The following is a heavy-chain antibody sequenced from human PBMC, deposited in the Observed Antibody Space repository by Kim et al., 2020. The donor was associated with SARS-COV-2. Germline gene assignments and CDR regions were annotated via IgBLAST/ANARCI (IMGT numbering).Heavy chain of an antibody. CDR1: GGSISSGDYY. J-gene: IGHJ5*02. CDR2: IYYSGST. Sequence: SETLSLTCTVSGGSISSGDYYWSWIRQPPGKGLEWIGYIYYSGSTYYNPSLKSRVTISVDTSKNQFSLKLSSVTAADTAVYYCAGSSVTVTYNWFDPWGQGTLVTVSS. V-gene: IGHV4-30-4*01. D-gene: IGHD4-17*01. CDR3: AGSSVTVTYNWFDP.